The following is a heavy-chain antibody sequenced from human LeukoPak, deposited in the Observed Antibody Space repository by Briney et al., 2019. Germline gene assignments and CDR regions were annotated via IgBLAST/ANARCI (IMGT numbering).Heavy chain of an antibody. CDR3: ARAKEGYYDILTGYYRVHYFDY. Sequence: SETLSLTCTVSGGSISSGGYYWSWIRQHPGKGLEWIGYIYYSGSTYYNPSLKSRVTISVDTSKNQFSLKLSSVTAADTAVYYCARAKEGYYDILTGYYRVHYFDYWGQGTLVTVSS. D-gene: IGHD3-9*01. J-gene: IGHJ4*02. CDR1: GGSISSGGYY. CDR2: IYYSGST. V-gene: IGHV4-31*03.